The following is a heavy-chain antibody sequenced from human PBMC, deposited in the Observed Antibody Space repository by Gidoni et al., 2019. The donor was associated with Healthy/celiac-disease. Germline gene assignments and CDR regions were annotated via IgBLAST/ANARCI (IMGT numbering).Heavy chain of an antibody. CDR3: ARVGGDSYALYYFDY. V-gene: IGHV4-59*01. J-gene: IGHJ4*02. Sequence: LKSRVTISVDTFKNQFSLKLSSVTAADTAVYYCARVGGDSYALYYFDYWGQGTLVTVSS. D-gene: IGHD5-18*01.